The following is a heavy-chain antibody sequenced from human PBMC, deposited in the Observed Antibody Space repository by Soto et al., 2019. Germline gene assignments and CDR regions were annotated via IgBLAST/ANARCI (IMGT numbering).Heavy chain of an antibody. J-gene: IGHJ4*02. D-gene: IGHD6-13*01. CDR2: ISAYNGNT. CDR1: GYTFTSYG. V-gene: IGHV1-18*01. CDR3: ARDYSCSWHDY. Sequence: QVQLVQSGAEVKKPGASVKVSCKASGYTFTSYGISWVRQAPGQGLEWMGWISAYNGNTNYAQKLQGRVTMTTDTTTSKAYMELRSLISDDAAVYYCARDYSCSWHDYWGQGTLVTVSS.